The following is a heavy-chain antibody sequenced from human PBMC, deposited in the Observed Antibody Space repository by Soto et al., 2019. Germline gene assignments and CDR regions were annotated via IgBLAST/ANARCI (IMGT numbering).Heavy chain of an antibody. D-gene: IGHD3-10*01. Sequence: ASVKVSCKASGGTFSSYAISWVRQAPGQGLEWMGRIIPILGIANYAQKFQGRVTITADKSTSTAYMELSSLRSEDTAVYYCARDHGDYSDAFDIWGQGTMVTVSS. CDR2: IIPILGIA. V-gene: IGHV1-69*04. CDR3: ARDHGDYSDAFDI. CDR1: GGTFSSYA. J-gene: IGHJ3*02.